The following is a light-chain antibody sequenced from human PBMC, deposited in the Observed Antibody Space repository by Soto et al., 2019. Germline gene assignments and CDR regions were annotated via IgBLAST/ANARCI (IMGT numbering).Light chain of an antibody. CDR2: GAS. CDR3: QEYTDWSST. CDR1: QNVANS. J-gene: IGKJ2*01. Sequence: IVLTHSPTTLSLSPVERATLSFSASQNVANSLAWYQQKPGQAPRLLIYGASTRATGTPTRFSGSGSGTDFTLSISSLQSEDFAVYYCQEYTDWSSTFGQGTKVDI. V-gene: IGKV3-15*01.